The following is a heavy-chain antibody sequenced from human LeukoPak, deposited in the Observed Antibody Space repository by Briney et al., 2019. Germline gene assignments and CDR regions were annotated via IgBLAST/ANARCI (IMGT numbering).Heavy chain of an antibody. Sequence: GGSLRLSCAASGFTFSSYAMSWVRQAPGKGLEWVSAISGSGGSTYYADSVKGRLTISRDNSKNTLYLQMNSLRAEDTAVYYCAEDFRVVPAAMDFDYWGQGTLVTVSS. CDR1: GFTFSSYA. D-gene: IGHD2-2*01. CDR2: ISGSGGST. CDR3: AEDFRVVPAAMDFDY. J-gene: IGHJ4*02. V-gene: IGHV3-23*01.